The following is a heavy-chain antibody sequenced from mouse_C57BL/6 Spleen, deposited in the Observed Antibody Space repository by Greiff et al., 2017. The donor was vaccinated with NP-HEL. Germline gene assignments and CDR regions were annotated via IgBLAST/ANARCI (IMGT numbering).Heavy chain of an antibody. J-gene: IGHJ2*01. CDR1: GYTFTSYW. CDR2: IYPGSGST. D-gene: IGHD1-1*01. V-gene: IGHV1-55*01. Sequence: VQLQQPGAELVKPGASVKLSCKASGYTFTSYWMHWVKQRPGQGLEWIGDIYPGSGSTNYNEKFKSKATLTVDTSSSTAYMQLSSLTSEDSAVYYCARRYYGSSFDYWGQGTTLTVSS. CDR3: ARRYYGSSFDY.